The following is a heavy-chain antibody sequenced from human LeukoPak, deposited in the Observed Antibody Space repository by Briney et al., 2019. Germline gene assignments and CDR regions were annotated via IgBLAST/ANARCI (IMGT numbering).Heavy chain of an antibody. CDR3: ARLRIAVAGTGGYYFDY. CDR1: GYTFTGYY. CDR2: INPNSGGT. D-gene: IGHD6-19*01. Sequence: ASVKVSCKASGYTFTGYYMHWVRQAPGQGLEWMGWINPNSGGTNYAQKFQGRVTMTRDTSISTAYMELSRPRSDDTAVYYCARLRIAVAGTGGYYFDYWGQGTLVTVSS. J-gene: IGHJ4*02. V-gene: IGHV1-2*02.